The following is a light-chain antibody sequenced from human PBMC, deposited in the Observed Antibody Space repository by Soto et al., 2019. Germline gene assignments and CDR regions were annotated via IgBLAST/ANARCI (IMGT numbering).Light chain of an antibody. CDR1: QGISSY. CDR2: AAS. J-gene: IGKJ4*01. CDR3: QQLNSYPLT. Sequence: DIQLTQSPSFLSASVGDRVIITCRASQGISSYLGWYQQKPGKAPKLLIYAASTLQSGVPSRFSDSGSGTEFTLTISSLQPEDFASYFCQQLNSYPLTFGGGTKVEIK. V-gene: IGKV1-9*01.